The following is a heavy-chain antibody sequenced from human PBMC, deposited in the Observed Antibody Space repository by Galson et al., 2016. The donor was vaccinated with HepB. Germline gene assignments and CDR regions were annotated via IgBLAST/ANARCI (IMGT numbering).Heavy chain of an antibody. CDR2: MNPTSGRT. CDR1: GYTFSSHY. J-gene: IGHJ6*02. CDR3: ARDSSDWSLPSGLYGMDV. Sequence: SVKVSCKASGYTFSSHYMHWVRQAPGQGLEWMGAMNPTSGRTNYAQKFQGRVATTRDTSTSTVYMELSSLTSDDTAIYYCARDSSDWSLPSGLYGMDVWGRGTTVTVSS. D-gene: IGHD6-19*01. V-gene: IGHV1-46*01.